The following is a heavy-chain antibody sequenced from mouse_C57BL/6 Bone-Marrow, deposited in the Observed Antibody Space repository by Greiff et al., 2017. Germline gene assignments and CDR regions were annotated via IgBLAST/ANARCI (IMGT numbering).Heavy chain of an antibody. D-gene: IGHD2-5*01. Sequence: QVQLQQPGAELVKPGASVKMSCKASGYTFTSYWITWVKQRPGQGLEWIGDIYPGSGSTNYNEKFRSKATLTVDTSSSTAYMQLSSLTSEDSAVYYCARPYYSNYWYFDVWGTGTTVTVSA. CDR2: IYPGSGST. CDR3: ARPYYSNYWYFDV. CDR1: GYTFTSYW. J-gene: IGHJ1*03. V-gene: IGHV1-55*01.